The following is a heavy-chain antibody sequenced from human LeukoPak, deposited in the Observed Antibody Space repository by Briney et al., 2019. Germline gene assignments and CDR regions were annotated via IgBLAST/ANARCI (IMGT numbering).Heavy chain of an antibody. Sequence: VASVKVSCKAFGYTFTSNYMHWVRQAPGQGPEWMGVISPSGGSTTYAQKFQGRVTMTRDTSISTAYMELSRLTSDDTAVYYCARDKQLDWAHYYYYYMDVWGKGTPVTVSS. V-gene: IGHV1-2*02. CDR2: ISPSGGST. CDR1: GYTFTSNY. D-gene: IGHD1-1*01. J-gene: IGHJ6*03. CDR3: ARDKQLDWAHYYYYYMDV.